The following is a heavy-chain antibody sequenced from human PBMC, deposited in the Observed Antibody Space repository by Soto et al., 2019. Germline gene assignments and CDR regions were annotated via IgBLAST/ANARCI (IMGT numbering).Heavy chain of an antibody. D-gene: IGHD5-12*01. J-gene: IGHJ5*02. Sequence: EVQLLESGGGLVQPGGSLRLSCAASGFTFSSYAMSWVRQAPGKGLEWVSAISGSGGSTYYADSVKGRFTISKDNSKNTLYLQMNSLRAEDTAVYYCATPPPPIYSGYGHNWFDPWGQGTLVTVSS. CDR2: ISGSGGST. CDR1: GFTFSSYA. V-gene: IGHV3-23*01. CDR3: ATPPPPIYSGYGHNWFDP.